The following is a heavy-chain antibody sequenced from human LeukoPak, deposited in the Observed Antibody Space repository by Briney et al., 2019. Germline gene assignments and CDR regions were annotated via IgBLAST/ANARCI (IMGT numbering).Heavy chain of an antibody. V-gene: IGHV3-11*01. Sequence: GGSLRLSCAASGFTFSDYYMSWIRQAPGKGLEWVSHISSSGSTTYYADSVKGRFTISRDNAKNSLYLQMNSLRAEDTALYYCANGDWTFGELLNWGQGTLVTVSS. J-gene: IGHJ4*02. CDR3: ANGDWTFGELLN. D-gene: IGHD3-10*01. CDR2: ISSSGSTT. CDR1: GFTFSDYY.